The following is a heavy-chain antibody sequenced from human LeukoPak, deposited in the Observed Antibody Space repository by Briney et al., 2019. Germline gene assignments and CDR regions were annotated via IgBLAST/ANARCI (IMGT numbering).Heavy chain of an antibody. Sequence: GGSLRLSCAASGFTFSSYAMSWVRQAPGTGLEWVSAISGSGGRTYYADSVKGRFTISRDNSKNTLYLQMNSLRDEDTAVYYCARDRRLPLGGFDYWGQGTLVTVSS. V-gene: IGHV3-23*01. J-gene: IGHJ4*02. CDR1: GFTFSSYA. CDR3: ARDRRLPLGGFDY. CDR2: ISGSGGRT. D-gene: IGHD4-17*01.